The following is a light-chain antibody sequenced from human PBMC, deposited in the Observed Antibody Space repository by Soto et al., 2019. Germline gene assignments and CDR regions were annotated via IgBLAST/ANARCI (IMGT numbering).Light chain of an antibody. CDR3: QQFGSSPQT. CDR1: QSISNN. CDR2: GAS. Sequence: EIVMTQSPATLSVSPGERATLSCRASQSISNNLAWYQRRPGQAPRLLIYGASTRATGIPDRFSGSGSGTEFTLTISRLEPEDFAVYYCQQFGSSPQTFGQGTKVDI. V-gene: IGKV3-15*01. J-gene: IGKJ1*01.